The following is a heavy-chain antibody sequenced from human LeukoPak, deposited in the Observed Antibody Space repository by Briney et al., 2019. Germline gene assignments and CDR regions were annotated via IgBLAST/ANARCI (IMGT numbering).Heavy chain of an antibody. CDR2: IKQDGSEK. J-gene: IGHJ4*02. CDR1: GFTFSSYW. V-gene: IGHV3-7*01. CDR3: ARACYDILTGYLYYFDY. D-gene: IGHD3-9*01. Sequence: GGSLRLSCAASGFTFSSYWMSWVRLAPGKGLEWVANIKQDGSEKYYVDSVKGRFTISRDNAKNSLYLQMNSLRAEDTAVYYCARACYDILTGYLYYFDYWGQGTLVTVSS.